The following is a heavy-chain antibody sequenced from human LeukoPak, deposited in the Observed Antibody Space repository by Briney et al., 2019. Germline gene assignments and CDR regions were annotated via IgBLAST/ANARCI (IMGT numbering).Heavy chain of an antibody. J-gene: IGHJ4*02. D-gene: IGHD6-6*01. CDR3: AKDRSPYSNSPRLDY. CDR2: ISGSGGSL. V-gene: IGHV3-23*01. CDR1: GLTFSSYA. Sequence: GGSLRLSCAASGLTFSSYAMSWVRQAPGKGLEWVSAISGSGGSLYYADSVKGRFTISRDNSKNTLYLQMNSLRAEDTAVYYCAKDRSPYSNSPRLDYWGQGTLVTVSS.